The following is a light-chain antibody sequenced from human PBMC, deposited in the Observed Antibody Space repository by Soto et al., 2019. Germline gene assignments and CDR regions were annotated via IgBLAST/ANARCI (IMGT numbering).Light chain of an antibody. CDR2: DVN. J-gene: IGLJ1*01. V-gene: IGLV2-14*01. Sequence: QSVLTQPASVSGSPGQSITISCTGTSNDVGGYNYVSWYQQHPGKAPKVIIYDVNYRPSGVSDRFSGSKSGNTASLIISGLQAEDEADYYCSSYTTSSLYVFGTGTQLTVL. CDR3: SSYTTSSLYV. CDR1: SNDVGGYNY.